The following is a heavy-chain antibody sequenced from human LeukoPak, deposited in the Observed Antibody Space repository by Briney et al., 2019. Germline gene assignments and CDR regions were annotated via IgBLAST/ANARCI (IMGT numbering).Heavy chain of an antibody. CDR2: INWNGGST. V-gene: IGHV3-20*04. CDR3: AGYLLYDSSGYYYELGKGFAY. CDR1: GFTISSYS. D-gene: IGHD3-22*01. Sequence: PGGSLRLSCAASGFTISSYSMNWVRQAPGKGLEWDSGINWNGGSTGYADSVKGRFTISRDNAKNSLYLQMNSLRAEDTALYYCAGYLLYDSSGYYYELGKGFAYWGQGTLVTVSS. J-gene: IGHJ4*02.